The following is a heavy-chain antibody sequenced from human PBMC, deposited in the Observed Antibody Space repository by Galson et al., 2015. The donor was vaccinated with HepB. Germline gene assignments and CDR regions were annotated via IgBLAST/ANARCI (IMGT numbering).Heavy chain of an antibody. CDR2: ISAYNGNT. J-gene: IGHJ4*02. CDR3: ANLVSLGRDYSSGWYDFDY. CDR1: GYTFTSYG. Sequence: SVKVSCKASGYTFTSYGISWVRQAPGQGLEWMGWISAYNGNTNYAQKLQGRVTMTTDTSTSTAYMELRSLRSDDTAVYYCANLVSLGRDYSSGWYDFDYWGQGTLVTVSS. V-gene: IGHV1-18*01. D-gene: IGHD6-19*01.